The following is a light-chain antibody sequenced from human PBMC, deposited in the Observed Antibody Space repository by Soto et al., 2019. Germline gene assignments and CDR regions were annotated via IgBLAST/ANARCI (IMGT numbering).Light chain of an antibody. CDR3: QQRSIWPPCT. J-gene: IGKJ5*01. Sequence: EILLTQSPATLSMSPGEKSTLSCRSSQSVSNYLAWYQQKPGQAPRLLIYGASNRATDIPARFSGSGSGTDFTLTISSLEPEDFAVYYCQQRSIWPPCTFGQGTRLEIK. CDR2: GAS. CDR1: QSVSNY. V-gene: IGKV3-11*01.